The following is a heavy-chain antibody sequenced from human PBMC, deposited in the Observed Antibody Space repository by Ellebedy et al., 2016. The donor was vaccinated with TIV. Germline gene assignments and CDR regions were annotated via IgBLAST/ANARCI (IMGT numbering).Heavy chain of an antibody. D-gene: IGHD3-10*01. Sequence: PGGSLRLSCAASGFTVSSNYVSWVRQAPGKGLEWVSVIYSDGSTYYADSVKGRFTISRDISKNTLYLQMNSLRAEDTAVYYCARRITMVRGVITHYYYAMDVWGQGTTVTVSS. J-gene: IGHJ6*02. V-gene: IGHV3-53*01. CDR1: GFTVSSNY. CDR3: ARRITMVRGVITHYYYAMDV. CDR2: IYSDGST.